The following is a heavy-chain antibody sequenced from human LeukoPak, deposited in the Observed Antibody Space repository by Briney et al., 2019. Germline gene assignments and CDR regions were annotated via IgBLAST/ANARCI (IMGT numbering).Heavy chain of an antibody. V-gene: IGHV4-4*07. CDR2: FYASGTT. D-gene: IGHD2-15*01. CDR3: AKTHCGGGSCDKFDS. CDR1: GASINTYF. J-gene: IGHJ5*01. Sequence: SATLYLTCTVSGASINTYFWSWIRQPAGKRLEWIGRFYASGTTYYNPSLRSRVSLSIDTSKNQLSLNLSSVTAADTALYYCAKTHCGGGSCDKFDSWGQGILVTVSS.